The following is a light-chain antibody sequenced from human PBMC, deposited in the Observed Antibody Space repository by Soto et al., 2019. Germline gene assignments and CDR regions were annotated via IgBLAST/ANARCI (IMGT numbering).Light chain of an antibody. CDR1: SSDVGGYNY. CDR3: SSYTSSSTHWV. V-gene: IGLV2-14*01. J-gene: IGLJ3*02. CDR2: EVS. Sequence: QSALTQPASVSGSPGQSITISCTGTSSDVGGYNYVSWYQQHPGKAPKFMIYEVSNRPSGVSNRFSGSKSGNTASLTISGLQAEDEADYYCSSYTSSSTHWVFGGGTKQTVL.